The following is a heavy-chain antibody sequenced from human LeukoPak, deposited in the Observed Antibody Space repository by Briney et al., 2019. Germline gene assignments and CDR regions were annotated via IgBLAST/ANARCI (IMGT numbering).Heavy chain of an antibody. V-gene: IGHV4-34*01. Sequence: PSETLSLTCAVYGGSFSGYYWSWIRQPPGKGLEWIGEINHSGSTNYNPSLKSRVTISVDTSKNQFSLKLSSVTAADTAVYYCARLRYGAMDVWGKGTTVTISS. CDR3: ARLRYGAMDV. J-gene: IGHJ6*03. D-gene: IGHD4/OR15-4a*01. CDR2: INHSGST. CDR1: GGSFSGYY.